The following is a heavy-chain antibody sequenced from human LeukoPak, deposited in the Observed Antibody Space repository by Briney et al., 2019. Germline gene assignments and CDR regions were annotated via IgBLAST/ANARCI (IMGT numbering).Heavy chain of an antibody. J-gene: IGHJ4*02. CDR1: GGSISSYY. D-gene: IGHD2-2*01. CDR2: IYYSGST. V-gene: IGHV4-59*01. CDR3: ARGLGVVPAATGGDY. Sequence: SETLSLTCTVSGGSISSYYWSWIRQPPGKGLEWIGYIYYSGSTNYNPSLKSRVTISVDTSKNQFSLKLSSVTAADTAVYYCARGLGVVPAATGGDYWGQGTLVTVSS.